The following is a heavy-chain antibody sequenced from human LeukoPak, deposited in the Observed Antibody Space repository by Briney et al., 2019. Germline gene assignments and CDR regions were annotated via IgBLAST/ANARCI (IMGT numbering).Heavy chain of an antibody. CDR2: ISYDGSNK. V-gene: IGHV3-30-3*01. J-gene: IGHJ4*02. CDR1: GFTFSSYA. CDR3: ARDLLGSFDY. D-gene: IGHD2-15*01. Sequence: PGRSLRLSCAASGFTFSSYAMHWVRQAPGKGLEWVAVISYDGSNKYYADSVKGRFTISRDNSKNTLYLQMNSLRAEDTAVYYCARDLLGSFDYWGQGTLVTVSS.